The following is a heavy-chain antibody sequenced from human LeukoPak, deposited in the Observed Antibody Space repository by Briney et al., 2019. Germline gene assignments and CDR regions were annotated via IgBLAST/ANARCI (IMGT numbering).Heavy chain of an antibody. D-gene: IGHD4-23*01. CDR1: GFTITNYN. J-gene: IGHJ4*02. V-gene: IGHV3-21*06. CDR2: IVSRSNYI. Sequence: GGSLRLSCAASGFTITNYNMNWVRQAPGKGLEWVSLIVSRSNYIYYADSVKGRFTTSRDNAESSLYLQMNSLRAEDTGVYYCVRAGDYGGRPFDYWGQGTLVTVSS. CDR3: VRAGDYGGRPFDY.